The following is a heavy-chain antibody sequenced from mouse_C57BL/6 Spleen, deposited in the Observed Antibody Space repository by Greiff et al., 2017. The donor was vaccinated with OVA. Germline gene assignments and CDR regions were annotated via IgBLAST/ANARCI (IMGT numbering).Heavy chain of an antibody. CDR2: IYPGDGDT. Sequence: VHLVESGAELVKPGASVKISCKASGYAFSSYWMNWVKQRPGKGLEWIGQIYPGDGDTNYNGKFKGKATLTADKSSSTAYMQLSSLTSEDSAVYFCARSWGSYYFDYWGQGTTLTVSS. CDR1: GYAFSSYW. V-gene: IGHV1-80*01. CDR3: ARSWGSYYFDY. J-gene: IGHJ2*01.